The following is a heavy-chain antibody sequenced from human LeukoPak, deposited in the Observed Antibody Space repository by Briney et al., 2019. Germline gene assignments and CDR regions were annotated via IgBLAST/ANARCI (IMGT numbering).Heavy chain of an antibody. CDR3: ATQFGEKFDC. V-gene: IGHV4-59*01. CDR1: GGSISSYY. Sequence: ASETLSLTCTFSGGSISSYYLSWIRQPPGKGLEWIGYIYYSGSTNYNPSLKSRVTISVDTSKNQFSLKLRSVTAADTAVYYCATQFGEKFDCWGQGVLVSVSS. CDR2: IYYSGST. D-gene: IGHD3-10*01. J-gene: IGHJ4*02.